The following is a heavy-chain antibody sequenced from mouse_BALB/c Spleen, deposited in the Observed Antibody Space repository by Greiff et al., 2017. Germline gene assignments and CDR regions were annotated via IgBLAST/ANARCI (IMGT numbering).Heavy chain of an antibody. V-gene: IGHV1S132*01. CDR1: GYTFTSYW. Sequence: VQLQQSGAELVKPGASVKLSCKTSGYTFTSYWIQWVKQRPGQGLGWIGEIFPGTGTTYYNEKFKGKATLTIDTSSSTAYMQLSSLTSEDSAVYFCARTEEVYAMDYWGQGTSVTVSS. CDR3: ARTEEVYAMDY. CDR2: IFPGTGTT. J-gene: IGHJ4*01.